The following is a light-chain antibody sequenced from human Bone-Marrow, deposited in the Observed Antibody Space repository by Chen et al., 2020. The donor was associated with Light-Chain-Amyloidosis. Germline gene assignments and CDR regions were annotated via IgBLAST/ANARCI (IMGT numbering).Light chain of an antibody. CDR1: SSDVGGYNY. V-gene: IGLV2-14*01. Sequence: QSALTQPASVSGSPGPAITISCTGTSSDVGGYNYVSWYQQHPGKATKLMIFDVSNRPSGVSSRFSGSKSGNTASLTISGLQAEDEADYYCSAYTSSSRWVFGGGTKLTVL. CDR3: SAYTSSSRWV. CDR2: DVS. J-gene: IGLJ3*02.